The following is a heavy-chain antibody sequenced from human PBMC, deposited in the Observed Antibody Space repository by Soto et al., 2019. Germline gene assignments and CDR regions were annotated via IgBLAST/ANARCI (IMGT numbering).Heavy chain of an antibody. CDR2: ISYDGSNK. Sequence: QVQLVESGGGVVQPGRSLRLSCAASGFTFSSYAMHWVRQAPGKGLEWVAVISYDGSNKYYADSVKGRFTISRDNSENTLYLQMNSLRAEDTAVYYCARVGGSSWYRYYFDYWGQGTLVTVSS. CDR1: GFTFSSYA. D-gene: IGHD6-13*01. J-gene: IGHJ4*02. CDR3: ARVGGSSWYRYYFDY. V-gene: IGHV3-30-3*01.